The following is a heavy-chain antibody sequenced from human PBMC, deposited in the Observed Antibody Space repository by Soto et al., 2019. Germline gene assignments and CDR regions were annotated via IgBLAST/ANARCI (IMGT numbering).Heavy chain of an antibody. CDR2: ISYDGSNG. Sequence: QVQLVESGGGVVQPGRSLRLSCAASGFTFSTYGMHWVRQAPGKGLEWVAVISYDGSNGYYADSVKGRFTISRDNSKNTLYLQINSLRAEDTAVYYCAKTVQSYFYGMDVWGQGTTVTVSS. J-gene: IGHJ6*02. CDR3: AKTVQSYFYGMDV. CDR1: GFTFSTYG. V-gene: IGHV3-30*18. D-gene: IGHD1-1*01.